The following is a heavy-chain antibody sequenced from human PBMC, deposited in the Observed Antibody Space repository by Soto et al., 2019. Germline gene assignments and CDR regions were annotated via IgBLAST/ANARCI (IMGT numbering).Heavy chain of an antibody. Sequence: QDHLVQSGAEVKKPGASVKVSCKASGYTFINFGISWLRQAPGQGLEWMGWISANSGNTNYAEKFQDRVTMTTDTFTTTAYMELRSLRADDTAVYYCARRPPFSYGDFVTYYFDYWGQGTLVTVSS. J-gene: IGHJ4*02. V-gene: IGHV1-18*01. CDR2: ISANSGNT. CDR1: GYTFINFG. D-gene: IGHD4-17*01. CDR3: ARRPPFSYGDFVTYYFDY.